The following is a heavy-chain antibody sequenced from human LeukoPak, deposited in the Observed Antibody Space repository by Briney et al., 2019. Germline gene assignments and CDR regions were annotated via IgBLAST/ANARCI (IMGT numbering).Heavy chain of an antibody. V-gene: IGHV3-23*01. J-gene: IGHJ4*02. D-gene: IGHD2-8*01. CDR2: ISGFNT. CDR1: GFAFSNYA. Sequence: GGSLRLSSTTSGFAFSNYAMNWVRQAPGKGPEWVSGISGFNTYYADSVKGRFTIFRDNSKNVLYLQMDRLRAEDTAVYSCAKDVCTSPRCLLYFDSWGQGTLVTVSS. CDR3: AKDVCTSPRCLLYFDS.